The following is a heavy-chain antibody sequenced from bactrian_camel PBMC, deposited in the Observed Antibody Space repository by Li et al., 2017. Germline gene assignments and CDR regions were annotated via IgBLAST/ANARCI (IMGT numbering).Heavy chain of an antibody. Sequence: HVQLVESGGGSVQAGGSLRLSCSASAAGLMYMGWFRQVPGKERGWIASIYRPGGNTFAADSVKGRFTISQDNAKNMVYLQVNGLKAEDTAMYYCAAGWSFGVGTLLRRHYNYWGQGTQVTVS. J-gene: IGHJ4*01. CDR2: IYRPGGNT. V-gene: IGHV3-3*01. D-gene: IGHD3*01. CDR1: AAGLMY. CDR3: AAGWSFGVGTLLRRHYNY.